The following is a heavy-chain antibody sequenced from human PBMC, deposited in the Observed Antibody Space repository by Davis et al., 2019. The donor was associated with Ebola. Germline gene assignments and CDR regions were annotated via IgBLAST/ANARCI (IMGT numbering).Heavy chain of an antibody. V-gene: IGHV3-23*01. CDR2: ISGSGGSI. J-gene: IGHJ4*02. CDR3: AKERWGLLYFDY. CDR1: GFTFSSYA. Sequence: GGSLRLSCAAPGFTFSSYAMSWVRQAPGKGLEWVSGISGSGGSIYYADSVKGRFTISRDNSKNTLYLQMNSLRAEDTAVYYCAKERWGLLYFDYWGQGTLVTVSS. D-gene: IGHD1-26*01.